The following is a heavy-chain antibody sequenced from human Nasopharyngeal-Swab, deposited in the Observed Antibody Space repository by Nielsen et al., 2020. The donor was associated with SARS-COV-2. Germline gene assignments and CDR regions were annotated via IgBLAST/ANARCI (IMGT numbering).Heavy chain of an antibody. D-gene: IGHD3-9*01. CDR2: AYYSGST. CDR3: ARGDILTPYYYMDV. J-gene: IGHJ6*03. CDR1: GGSISRYY. Sequence: SETLSLTCTVSGGSISRYYWNWVRQPPGKGLEWIAYAYYSGSTKYNPSLKSRVTISVDRAKNQVSLKLTSVTAADTAVYYCARGDILTPYYYMDVWGRGTTVSVSS. V-gene: IGHV4-59*01.